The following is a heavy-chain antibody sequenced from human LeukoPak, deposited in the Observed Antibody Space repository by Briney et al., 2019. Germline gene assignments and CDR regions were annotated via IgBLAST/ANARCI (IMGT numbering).Heavy chain of an antibody. J-gene: IGHJ4*02. V-gene: IGHV3-33*01. CDR1: GFTFRSYG. CDR3: ARDEDFWSGYSQLFDY. Sequence: GSLRLSWAASGFTFRSYGLHWVRQGPGQGVGWVAVIWYDGSNKYYADSVKGRFTISRDNSKNTLYLQMNSLRAEDTAVYYCARDEDFWSGYSQLFDYWGQGTLVTVSS. D-gene: IGHD3-3*01. CDR2: IWYDGSNK.